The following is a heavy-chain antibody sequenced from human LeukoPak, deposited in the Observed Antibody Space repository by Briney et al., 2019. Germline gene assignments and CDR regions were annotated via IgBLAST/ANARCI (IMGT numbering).Heavy chain of an antibody. CDR2: ISGSGVST. J-gene: IGHJ4*02. V-gene: IGHV3-23*01. Sequence: SGGSLRLSCAASGFTFSSYGITWVRQAPGKGLEWVSSISGSGVSTYYADSVKGRFSISRDNSKNTLYLQMNSLRAEDTAVYYCAKFRRFTAIAGFDYWGQGILVTVSS. CDR3: AKFRRFTAIAGFDY. CDR1: GFTFSSYG. D-gene: IGHD3-22*01.